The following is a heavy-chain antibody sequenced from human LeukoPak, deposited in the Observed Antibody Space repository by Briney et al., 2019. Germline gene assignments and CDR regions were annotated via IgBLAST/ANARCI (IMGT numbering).Heavy chain of an antibody. CDR2: INPSGGST. CDR1: GYTFTSYH. Sequence: ASVKVSCKASGYTFTSYHMNWVRQAPGQGLEWMGIINPSGGSTSYAQKFQGRVTMTRDTSTSTVYMELSSLRSEDTAVYYCARGITTVTTEIQSVTQLAMVEYFQHWGQGTLVTVSS. CDR3: ARGITTVTTEIQSVTQLAMVEYFQH. D-gene: IGHD4-11*01. J-gene: IGHJ1*01. V-gene: IGHV1-46*01.